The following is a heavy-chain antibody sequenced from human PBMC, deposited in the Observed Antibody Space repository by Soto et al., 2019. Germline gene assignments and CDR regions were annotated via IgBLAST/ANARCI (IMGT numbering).Heavy chain of an antibody. CDR3: AKKGGRTQLWLMDTCYFDL. Sequence: EMQLLESGGGLVQPGGSLRLSCAASGFTFSSFAMSWVRQAPGKGLDWVSAISGSGGSTYSADSVKGRFTISRDNSKNTLYLQMNSLRGEDTAVYYCAKKGGRTQLWLMDTCYFDLWGRGTLVTVSS. CDR1: GFTFSSFA. J-gene: IGHJ2*01. V-gene: IGHV3-23*01. D-gene: IGHD5-18*01. CDR2: ISGSGGST.